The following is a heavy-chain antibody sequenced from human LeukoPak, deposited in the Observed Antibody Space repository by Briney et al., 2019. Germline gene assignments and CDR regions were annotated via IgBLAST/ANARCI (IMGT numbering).Heavy chain of an antibody. CDR3: ARRVAAAGTSNLRYFDF. J-gene: IGHJ4*02. D-gene: IGHD6-13*01. CDR2: IYSGGST. Sequence: PGGSLRLSCAASGFTVSSNYMSWVRQAPGKGLEWVSVIYSGGSTYYADSVKGRFAISRDNSKNTLYLQMNSLRAEDTAVYYCARRVAAAGTSNLRYFDFRGQGTLVTVSS. V-gene: IGHV3-53*01. CDR1: GFTVSSNY.